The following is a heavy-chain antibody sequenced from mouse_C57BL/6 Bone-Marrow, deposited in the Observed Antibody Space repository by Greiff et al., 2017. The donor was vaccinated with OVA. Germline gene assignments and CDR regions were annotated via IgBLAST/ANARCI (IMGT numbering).Heavy chain of an antibody. V-gene: IGHV1-72*01. J-gene: IGHJ2*01. D-gene: IGHD1-1*01. CDR3: ATTVVAPYYFDY. CDR1: GYTFTSYW. Sequence: VQLQQPGAELVKPGASVQLSCNASGYTFTSYWMHWVKQRPGRGLEWIGRIDPNSGGTKYNEKFKSTATLTVDKPSSTAYMQLSSLTSEDSAVYYCATTVVAPYYFDYWGQGTTLTVSS. CDR2: IDPNSGGT.